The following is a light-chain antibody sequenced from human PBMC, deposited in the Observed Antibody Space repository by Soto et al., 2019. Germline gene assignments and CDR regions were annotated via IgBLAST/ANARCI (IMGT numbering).Light chain of an antibody. J-gene: IGKJ2*01. CDR2: WAS. CDR3: QQYYSTPPT. V-gene: IGKV4-1*01. Sequence: DIVMTQPPDSLAVPLGERASINCKSSQSVLYSSNNKNYLAWYQQRPGQPPKLLIYWASTRESGVPDRFSGSGSGTDFTLTITSLQAEDVAVYYCQQYYSTPPTFGQGTKLEIK. CDR1: QSVLYSSNNKNY.